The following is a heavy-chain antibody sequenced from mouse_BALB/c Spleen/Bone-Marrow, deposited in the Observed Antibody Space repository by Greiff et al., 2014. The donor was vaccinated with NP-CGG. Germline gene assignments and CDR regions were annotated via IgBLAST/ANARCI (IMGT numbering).Heavy chain of an antibody. CDR3: ARSLLRRDALDY. CDR2: IDPYSGGT. Sequence: EVQLQQSGPELEKPGASVRISCKASGYSFTGYNINWVRQSNGKSLEWIGYIDPYSGGTSYYQRFKDRATLTVDKSSSTAYMQLKSLTSEDYAVYYCARSLLRRDALDYWGQGTSVTVSS. CDR1: GYSFTGYN. D-gene: IGHD2-12*01. V-gene: IGHV1S135*01. J-gene: IGHJ4*01.